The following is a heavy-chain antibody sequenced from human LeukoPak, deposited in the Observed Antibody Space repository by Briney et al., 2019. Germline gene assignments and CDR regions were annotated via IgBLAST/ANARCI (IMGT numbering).Heavy chain of an antibody. V-gene: IGHV3-23*01. CDR2: LTGGGGGT. Sequence: PGGSLRLSCGASGFTFSTYAMSWVRQAPGKGLEWVSGLTGGGGGTSYADSVKGRFTISRDNSKNTLYLQMNSLRAEDTAVYYCAKDKGAVTGTFDYWGQGTLVTVSS. CDR1: GFTFSTYA. CDR3: AKDKGAVTGTFDY. J-gene: IGHJ4*02. D-gene: IGHD1-14*01.